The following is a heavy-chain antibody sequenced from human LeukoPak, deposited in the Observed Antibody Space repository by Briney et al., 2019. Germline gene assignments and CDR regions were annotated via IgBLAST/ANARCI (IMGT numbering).Heavy chain of an antibody. D-gene: IGHD6-19*01. CDR2: IYPGDSAT. Sequence: GESLKISCKASGYSFTSDWIGWVRQMPGKGLEWMGIIYPGDSATRYSPSFQGQVTISADKSISTASLQWSSLKASDTAIYYCARRSVGVTGSGWYGLYWGQGALVTVSS. CDR3: ARRSVGVTGSGWYGLY. CDR1: GYSFTSDW. V-gene: IGHV5-51*01. J-gene: IGHJ4*02.